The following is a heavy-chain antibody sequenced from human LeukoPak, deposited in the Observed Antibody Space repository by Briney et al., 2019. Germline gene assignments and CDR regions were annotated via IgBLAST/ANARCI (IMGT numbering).Heavy chain of an antibody. J-gene: IGHJ4*02. CDR3: ARGGLSIMGY. CDR2: ISSSGNTK. D-gene: IGHD2/OR15-2a*01. V-gene: IGHV3-48*01. CDR1: GITFSSYS. Sequence: PGGSLRLSCGASGITFSSYSMNWVRQAPGKGLEWVSYISSSGNTKYYADSVKGRFTISRDNARNSLYLQMNSLRAEDTAVYFCARGGLSIMGYWGQGTLVTVSS.